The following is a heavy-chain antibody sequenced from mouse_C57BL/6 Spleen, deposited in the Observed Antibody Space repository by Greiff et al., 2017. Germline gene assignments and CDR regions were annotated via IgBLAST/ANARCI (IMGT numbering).Heavy chain of an antibody. CDR1: GYTFTSYW. D-gene: IGHD2-5*01. V-gene: IGHV1-59*01. Sequence: QVQLQQPGAELVRPGTSVKLSCKASGYTFTSYWMHWVKQRPGQGLERIGVLDPSDSYPNYNQKFKGKATLTVDTSSSTAYMQLSSLTSEDSAVYYCARDNYSNYVGYFDYWGQGTTLTVSS. CDR2: LDPSDSYP. J-gene: IGHJ2*01. CDR3: ARDNYSNYVGYFDY.